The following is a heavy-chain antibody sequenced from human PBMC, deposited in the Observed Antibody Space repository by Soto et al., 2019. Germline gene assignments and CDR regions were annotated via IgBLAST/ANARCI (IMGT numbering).Heavy chain of an antibody. CDR3: ARVRIPDANYFYYGMDV. CDR1: GYSFTSYW. D-gene: IGHD2-8*01. V-gene: IGHV5-51*01. J-gene: IGHJ6*02. Sequence: GASLKISCKGSGYSFTSYWIGWVRQMPGKGLEWMGIIYPGDSDTRYSPSFQGQVTISADKSTSTAYLQWSSLKASDTAMYYCARVRIPDANYFYYGMDVWGQGTAVTVSS. CDR2: IYPGDSDT.